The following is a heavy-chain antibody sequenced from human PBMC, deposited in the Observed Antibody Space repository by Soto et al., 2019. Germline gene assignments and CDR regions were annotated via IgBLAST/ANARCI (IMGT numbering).Heavy chain of an antibody. J-gene: IGHJ5*02. D-gene: IGHD6-13*01. CDR1: VYTFIYYH. CDR3: ARDLAAGDL. Sequence: GASVKVSCKASVYTFIYYHIHWVRQAPGQGLEWMAIINPMGGSTNYAQEFQGRVTLTSDTSTSTVYMELSSLRFEDTALFYCARDLAAGDLWGQGTLVTVSS. V-gene: IGHV1-46*01. CDR2: INPMGGST.